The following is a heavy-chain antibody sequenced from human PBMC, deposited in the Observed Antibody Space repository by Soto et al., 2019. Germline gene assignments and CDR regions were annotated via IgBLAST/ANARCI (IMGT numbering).Heavy chain of an antibody. CDR1: RFTFSSYA. CDR3: ARAAAYFYHYYYAMDV. CDR2: ISHDGSEK. Sequence: QVQLVESGGGVVQPGKSLRLSCAASRFTFSSYAMDCVRQAPGKGLEWVAVISHDGSEKYYGDSVKGRFTISRDNPKNTVYLQMNSLRPEDTAVYYCARAAAYFYHYYYAMDVWGQGTAVTVSS. V-gene: IGHV3-30-3*01. D-gene: IGHD6-13*01. J-gene: IGHJ6*02.